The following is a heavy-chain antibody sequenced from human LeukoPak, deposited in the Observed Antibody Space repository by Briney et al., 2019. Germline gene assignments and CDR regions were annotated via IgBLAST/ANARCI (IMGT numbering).Heavy chain of an antibody. CDR1: GGSISSSSYY. J-gene: IGHJ4*02. CDR2: IYYSGST. Sequence: PSETLSLTCTVSGGSISSSSYYWGWIRQPPGKRLEWIGSIYYSGSTYYNPSLKSRVTISVDTSKNQFSLKLSSVTAADTAVYYCARQGVVPAAMFDYWGQGTLVTVSS. D-gene: IGHD2-2*01. CDR3: ARQGVVPAAMFDY. V-gene: IGHV4-39*01.